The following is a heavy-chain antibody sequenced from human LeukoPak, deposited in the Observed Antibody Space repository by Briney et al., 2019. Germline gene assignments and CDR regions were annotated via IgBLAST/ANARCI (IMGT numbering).Heavy chain of an antibody. D-gene: IGHD2-2*01. J-gene: IGHJ4*02. CDR3: ARGCSSTSCYGGSLFLFDY. Sequence: GGSLRLSCAASGFTFSSYWMHWVRQAPGKGLVWVSRINSDGSSTSYADSVKGRFTISRDNAKNTLYLQMNSLRAEDTAVYYCARGCSSTSCYGGSLFLFDYWGQGTLVTVSS. CDR2: INSDGSST. V-gene: IGHV3-74*01. CDR1: GFTFSSYW.